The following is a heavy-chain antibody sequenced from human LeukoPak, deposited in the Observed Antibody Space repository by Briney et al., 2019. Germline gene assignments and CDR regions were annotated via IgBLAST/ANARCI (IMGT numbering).Heavy chain of an antibody. Sequence: GASVKVSCKTSGYAFTGYYIHWVRQAPGQGLEWMGWINSNTGGPNYAQNFQGRVTMTRDTSISTAYMELSRLRSDDTAVYYCARGIYGSGSYLDYWGQGTLVTVSS. CDR3: ARGIYGSGSYLDY. CDR1: GYAFTGYY. D-gene: IGHD3-10*01. J-gene: IGHJ4*02. CDR2: INSNTGGP. V-gene: IGHV1-2*02.